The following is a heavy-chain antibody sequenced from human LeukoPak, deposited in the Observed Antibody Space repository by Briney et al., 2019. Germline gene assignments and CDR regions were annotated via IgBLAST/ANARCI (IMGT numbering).Heavy chain of an antibody. CDR3: TTDPFPARWERVRSDY. Sequence: GGSLRLSCAASGFTFSNAWMSWVRQAPGKGLEWVGRIKSKTDGGTTDYAAPVKGRFTISRDDSKNTLYLQMNSLKTEDTAVYYCTTDPFPARWERVRSDYWGQGTLVTVSS. V-gene: IGHV3-15*01. CDR1: GFTFSNAW. D-gene: IGHD1-26*01. CDR2: IKSKTDGGTT. J-gene: IGHJ4*02.